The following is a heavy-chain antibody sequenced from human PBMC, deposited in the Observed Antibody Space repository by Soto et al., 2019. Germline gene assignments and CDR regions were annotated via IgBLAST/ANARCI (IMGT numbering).Heavy chain of an antibody. CDR1: GFTPTSYA. CDR3: ARDLVAASHFDS. CDR2: IDGSGGKA. J-gene: IGHJ4*02. V-gene: IGHV3-23*01. Sequence: GGSLRLSCAASGFTPTSYAMNWVRQAPGKGLEWVSGIDGSGGKAYYTDSVKGRVTMTRDTSISTAYMELRRLKSDDTAVYYCARDLVAASHFDSWGQGTLVTVSS. D-gene: IGHD5-12*01.